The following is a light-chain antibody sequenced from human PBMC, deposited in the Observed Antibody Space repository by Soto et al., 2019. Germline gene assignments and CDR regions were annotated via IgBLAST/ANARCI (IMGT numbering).Light chain of an antibody. V-gene: IGLV2-8*01. CDR3: SSYTSSSTLVV. Sequence: QSALTQPPSASGSPGQSVTISCTGTSSDVGAYNYVAWYQQHPGKGPRLMIYEVTKRPSGVPDRFSGSKSGNTASLTISGLQAEDEADYYCSSYTSSSTLVVFGGGTKLTVL. CDR2: EVT. CDR1: SSDVGAYNY. J-gene: IGLJ2*01.